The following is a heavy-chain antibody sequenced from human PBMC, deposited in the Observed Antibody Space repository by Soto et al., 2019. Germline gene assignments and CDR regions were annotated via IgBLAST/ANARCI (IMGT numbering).Heavy chain of an antibody. CDR1: GYTFTSYG. Sequence: VSVKVSWKASGYTFTSYGISWVRQAPGQGLEWMGWISAYNGNTNYAQKLQGRVTMTTDTSTSTAYMELRSLRSDDTAVYYCARGVRGVIGPTYYYGMDVWGKGTTVTVSS. CDR2: ISAYNGNT. CDR3: ARGVRGVIGPTYYYGMDV. V-gene: IGHV1-18*01. J-gene: IGHJ6*04. D-gene: IGHD3-10*01.